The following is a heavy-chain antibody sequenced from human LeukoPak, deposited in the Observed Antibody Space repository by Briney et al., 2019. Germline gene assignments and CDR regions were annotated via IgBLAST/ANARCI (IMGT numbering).Heavy chain of an antibody. CDR3: ARGPPFRGSQGWFDP. CDR2: LNPNSGKS. Sequence: ASVSVSCTASGYTFTNYDINGGRQAPGEGLEWRGWLNPNSGKSDFAQNFQGRVTMTRDTSISTAYMELGSLRSEDTAVYYCARGPPFRGSQGWFDPWGQGTLVIVSS. D-gene: IGHD1-26*01. CDR1: GYTFTNYD. J-gene: IGHJ5*02. V-gene: IGHV1-8*01.